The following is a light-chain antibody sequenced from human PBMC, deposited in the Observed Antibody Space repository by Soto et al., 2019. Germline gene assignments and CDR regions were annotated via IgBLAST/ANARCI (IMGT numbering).Light chain of an antibody. Sequence: EIVLTQSPGTLSFSPGERATLSFRASQSISSAYLAWYQQKPGQAPRLLIYGASSRATGIPDRFSGSGFGADFTLTISRLEPEDFAVYYCQQYGTSPFPFGPGTKVDI. V-gene: IGKV3-20*01. J-gene: IGKJ3*01. CDR3: QQYGTSPFP. CDR2: GAS. CDR1: QSISSAY.